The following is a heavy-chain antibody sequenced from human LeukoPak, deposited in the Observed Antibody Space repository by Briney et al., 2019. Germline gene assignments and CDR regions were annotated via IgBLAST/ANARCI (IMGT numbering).Heavy chain of an antibody. CDR2: ININSGYI. CDR1: GFTFSSYS. V-gene: IGHV3-21*01. CDR3: ARGSYVQQRQDLFDF. J-gene: IGHJ4*02. D-gene: IGHD6-13*01. Sequence: KAGGSLRLSCVASGFTFSSYSMDWVRQAPGKGLEWVSSININSGYIYYADSVKGRFTISRDKAKNSLFLQMHSLRAEDTAVYYCARGSYVQQRQDLFDFWGQGTLVTVSS.